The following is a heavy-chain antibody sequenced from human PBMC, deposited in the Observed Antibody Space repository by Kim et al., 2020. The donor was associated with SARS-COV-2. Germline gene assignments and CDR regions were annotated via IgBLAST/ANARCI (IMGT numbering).Heavy chain of an antibody. D-gene: IGHD6-19*01. Sequence: SETLSLTYTVSGGSISSYYWSWIRQPPGKGLEWIGYIYYSGSTNYNPSLKSRVTISVDTSKNQFSLKLSSVTAADTAVYYCARVSEIRVAVALDYWGQGTLVTVSS. CDR2: IYYSGST. CDR1: GGSISSYY. V-gene: IGHV4-59*01. CDR3: ARVSEIRVAVALDY. J-gene: IGHJ4*02.